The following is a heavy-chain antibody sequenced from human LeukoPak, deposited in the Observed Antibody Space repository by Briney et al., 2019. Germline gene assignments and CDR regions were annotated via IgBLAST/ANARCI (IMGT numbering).Heavy chain of an antibody. J-gene: IGHJ4*02. CDR1: GFTFSSYA. CDR3: ARDRTVTTRYFDY. CDR2: ISYDGSNK. D-gene: IGHD4-17*01. V-gene: IGHV3-30-3*01. Sequence: GGSLRLSCAASGFTFSSYAMHWVRQAPGKGLEWVAVISYDGSNKYYADSVKGRFTISRDNSKNTLYLQMNSLRAEDTAVYYCARDRTVTTRYFDYWGQGTLVTVSS.